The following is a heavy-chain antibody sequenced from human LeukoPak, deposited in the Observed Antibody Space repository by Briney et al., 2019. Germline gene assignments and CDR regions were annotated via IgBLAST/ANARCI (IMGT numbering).Heavy chain of an antibody. J-gene: IGHJ4*02. Sequence: ASVKVPCKISGYTFTDYFIHWVRQAPGQGLEWMGWTSPKSGDRKCTQKFQGRVTMTRDTSISTVYMELDRLTFDGTAVYFCARDNYGTLDYWGQGSLVTVSS. CDR2: TSPKSGDR. CDR1: GYTFTDYF. CDR3: ARDNYGTLDY. V-gene: IGHV1-2*02. D-gene: IGHD4-17*01.